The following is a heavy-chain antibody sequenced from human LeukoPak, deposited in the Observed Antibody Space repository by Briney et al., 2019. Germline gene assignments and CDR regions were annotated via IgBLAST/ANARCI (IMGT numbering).Heavy chain of an antibody. Sequence: GGSLRLSCAASGFTFSSYAMSWVRQAPGKGLEWVSAISGSGGSTYYADSVKGRFTISRDNSKNTLYLQMNSLRTEDTAVYYCAKDLEGAARPYYFDYWGQGTLVTVSS. CDR1: GFTFSSYA. V-gene: IGHV3-23*01. CDR2: ISGSGGST. D-gene: IGHD6-6*01. J-gene: IGHJ4*02. CDR3: AKDLEGAARPYYFDY.